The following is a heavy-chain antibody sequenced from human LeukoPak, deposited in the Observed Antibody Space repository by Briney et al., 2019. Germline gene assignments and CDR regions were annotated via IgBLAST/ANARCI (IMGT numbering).Heavy chain of an antibody. Sequence: SETLSLTCAVYGGSFSGFYWSWIRQPPGKGLEWIGEINHSGSTYYNPSLKSRVTISVDTSKNQFSLKLTSVTAADTAVYYCATLGEYYDSSGYYYNWGQGTLVTVSS. D-gene: IGHD3-22*01. CDR1: GGSFSGFY. J-gene: IGHJ4*02. V-gene: IGHV4-34*01. CDR3: ATLGEYYDSSGYYYN. CDR2: INHSGST.